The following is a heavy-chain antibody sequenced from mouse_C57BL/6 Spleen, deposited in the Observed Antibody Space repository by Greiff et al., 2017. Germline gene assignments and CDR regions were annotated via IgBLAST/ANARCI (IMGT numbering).Heavy chain of an antibody. Sequence: EVQLQQSGTVLARPGASVKMSCKTSGYTFTSYWMHWVKQRPGQGLEWIGAIYPGNSDTSYNQKFKGKAKLTAVTSASTAYMELSSLTNEDSAVXYFTKKGFSDAMDYWGQGTSVTVSS. V-gene: IGHV1-5*01. CDR2: IYPGNSDT. CDR1: GYTFTSYW. J-gene: IGHJ4*01. CDR3: TKKGFSDAMDY.